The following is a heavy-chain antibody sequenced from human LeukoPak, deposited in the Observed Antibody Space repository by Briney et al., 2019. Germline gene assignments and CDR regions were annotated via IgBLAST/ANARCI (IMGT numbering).Heavy chain of an antibody. CDR2: ISSSGSTI. J-gene: IGHJ6*02. CDR3: ARDRMIVVVTGMDV. CDR1: GFTFSSYE. Sequence: GGSLRLSCAASGFTFSSYEMNWVRQAPGKGLEWVSYISSSGSTIYYADSVKGRFTISRDNAKNSLYLQMNSLRAEDTAVYYCARDRMIVVVTGMDVWGQGTTVTVSS. V-gene: IGHV3-48*03. D-gene: IGHD3-22*01.